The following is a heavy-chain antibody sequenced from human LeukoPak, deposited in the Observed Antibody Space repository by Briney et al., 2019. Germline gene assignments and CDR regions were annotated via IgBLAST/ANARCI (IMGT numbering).Heavy chain of an antibody. CDR2: ISGSGGST. V-gene: IGHV3-23*01. CDR1: GFTFSSYS. J-gene: IGHJ5*02. D-gene: IGHD3-10*01. CDR3: AKELNSGSPPAGFDP. Sequence: GGSLRLSCAASGFTFSSYSMNWVRQAPGKGVEWGSAISGSGGSTYYADSVKGRFTISRDNSKNTLYLQMNSLRAEDTAVYYCAKELNSGSPPAGFDPWGQGTLVTVSS.